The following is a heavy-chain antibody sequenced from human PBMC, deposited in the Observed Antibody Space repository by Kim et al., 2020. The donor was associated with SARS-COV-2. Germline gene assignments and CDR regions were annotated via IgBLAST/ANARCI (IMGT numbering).Heavy chain of an antibody. CDR2: TI. V-gene: IGHV3-48*01. Sequence: TIYSADYVKGRFTISRDNAKNSLYLQMNSLRAEDTAVYYCARMGYAAGMDVWGQGTTVTVSS. CDR3: ARMGYAAGMDV. J-gene: IGHJ6*02. D-gene: IGHD2-15*01.